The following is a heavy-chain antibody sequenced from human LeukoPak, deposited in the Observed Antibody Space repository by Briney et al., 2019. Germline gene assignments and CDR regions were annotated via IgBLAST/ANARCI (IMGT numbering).Heavy chain of an antibody. CDR2: IYYSGST. D-gene: IGHD2-2*01. J-gene: IGHJ4*02. CDR3: ARERGYCSSTSCYALVGYFDY. CDR1: DRSFSGYY. Sequence: PSETLSLTCAVYDRSFSGYYWSWIRQPPGKGLEWIGYIYYSGSTNYNPSLKSRVTISVDTSNNQFSLKLTSVTAADTAVYYCARERGYCSSTSCYALVGYFDYWGQGTLVTVSS. V-gene: IGHV4-59*01.